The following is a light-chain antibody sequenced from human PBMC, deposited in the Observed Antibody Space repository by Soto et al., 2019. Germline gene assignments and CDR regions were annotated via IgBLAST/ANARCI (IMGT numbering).Light chain of an antibody. J-gene: IGLJ1*01. CDR3: ATWVDSLSVYV. V-gene: IGLV1-47*01. CDR2: RND. CDR1: SSRIGSNY. Sequence: HSVLPQPPSASGTPGQRVTVSLSVSSSRIGSNYVYWYQQLPGTAPKLLIYRNDQRPSGVPDRFSGSRSGTSASLAISGLRSEDEAIYYCATWVDSLSVYVFGTGTKVTVL.